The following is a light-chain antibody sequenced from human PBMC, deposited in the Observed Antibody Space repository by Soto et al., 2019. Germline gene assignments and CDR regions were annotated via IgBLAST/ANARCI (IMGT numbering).Light chain of an antibody. V-gene: IGLV2-14*01. CDR3: SSYTGSSTPYV. Sequence: QSALTQSASVSGSPGQSITISCTGTSSDIGAYNYVSWYQQHPGKAPKLMIYEVSNRPSGVSNLFSGSKSGNTASLTISGLQDEDEADYYCSSYTGSSTPYVFGTGTKLTVL. CDR2: EVS. CDR1: SSDIGAYNY. J-gene: IGLJ1*01.